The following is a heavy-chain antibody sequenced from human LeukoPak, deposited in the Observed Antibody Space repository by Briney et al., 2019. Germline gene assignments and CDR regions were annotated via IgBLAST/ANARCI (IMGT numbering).Heavy chain of an antibody. V-gene: IGHV4-59*01. D-gene: IGHD5-18*01. CDR2: IYYSGST. CDR3: ARGLSGYSYGYYFDY. CDR1: GGSISSYY. Sequence: SETLSLTCTVSGGSISSYYWTWIRQPPGKGLEWIGDIYYSGSTNYNPSLKSRVTISVDTSKNQFSLRLSSVTAADTAVYYCARGLSGYSYGYYFDYWGQGTLFTVSS. J-gene: IGHJ4*02.